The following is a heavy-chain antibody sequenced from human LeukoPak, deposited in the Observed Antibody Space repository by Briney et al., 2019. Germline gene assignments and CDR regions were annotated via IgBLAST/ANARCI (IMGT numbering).Heavy chain of an antibody. V-gene: IGHV4-34*01. D-gene: IGHD6-19*01. J-gene: IGHJ4*02. CDR3: ARTRLVDPFDY. Sequence: SGTLSLTCAVYGGSFSGYYWSWVRQPPGEGLGWIGSIYYSGSTYYNPSLKSRVTISVDTSKNQFSLKLSSVTAADTAVYYCARTRLVDPFDYWGQGTLVTVSS. CDR1: GGSFSGYY. CDR2: IYYSGST.